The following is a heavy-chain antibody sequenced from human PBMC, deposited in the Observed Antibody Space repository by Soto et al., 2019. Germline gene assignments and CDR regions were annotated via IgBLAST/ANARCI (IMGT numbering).Heavy chain of an antibody. V-gene: IGHV1-2*02. D-gene: IGHD2-2*01. J-gene: IGHJ5*02. Sequence: ASVKVSCKASGYTFTGYYMHWVRQAPGQGLEWMGWINPNSGGTNYAQKFQGRVTMTRDTSISTAYMELSRLRSDDTAVYYCARDAAADCSRTSCYPNWFDHWGQGTLVTVSS. CDR1: GYTFTGYY. CDR3: ARDAAADCSRTSCYPNWFDH. CDR2: INPNSGGT.